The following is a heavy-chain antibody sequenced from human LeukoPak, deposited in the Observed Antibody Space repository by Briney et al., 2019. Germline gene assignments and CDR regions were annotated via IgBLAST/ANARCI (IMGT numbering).Heavy chain of an antibody. CDR3: APSSPGFDF. Sequence: PSETLSLTCTVSGGSIRSCTYYWGWVRQPPGKGLEWIGSIYYSGNTYYNPSLKSRVTISVDTSKNQFSLKLTSVTAADTAVYYCAPSSPGFDFWGQGTLVTVSS. J-gene: IGHJ4*02. CDR2: IYYSGNT. CDR1: GGSIRSCTYY. D-gene: IGHD2-2*01. V-gene: IGHV4-39*01.